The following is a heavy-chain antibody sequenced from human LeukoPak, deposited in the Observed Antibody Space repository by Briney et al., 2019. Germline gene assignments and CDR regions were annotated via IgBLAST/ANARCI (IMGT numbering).Heavy chain of an antibody. CDR2: ISYDGSNK. J-gene: IGHJ4*02. CDR1: GFTFSSYG. D-gene: IGHD4-17*01. Sequence: GGSLRLSCAASGFTFSSYGMPWVRQAPGKGLEWVAVISYDGSNKYYADSVKGRFTISRDNSKNTLYLQMNSLRAEDTAVYYCARDSYGDYTFDYWGQGTLVTVSS. CDR3: ARDSYGDYTFDY. V-gene: IGHV3-30*03.